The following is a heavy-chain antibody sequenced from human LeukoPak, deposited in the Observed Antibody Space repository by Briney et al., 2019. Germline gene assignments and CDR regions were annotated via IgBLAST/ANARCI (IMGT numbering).Heavy chain of an antibody. CDR2: ISYDGSNK. CDR1: GFTFSSYG. D-gene: IGHD4-17*01. J-gene: IGHJ4*02. CDR3: AKVTTVTTGDY. V-gene: IGHV3-30*18. Sequence: GSLRLSCAASGFTFSSYGMHWVRQAPGKGLEWVAVISYDGSNKYYADSVKGRFTISRDNSKNMLYLQMNSLRAEDTAVYYCAKVTTVTTGDYWGQGTLVTVPS.